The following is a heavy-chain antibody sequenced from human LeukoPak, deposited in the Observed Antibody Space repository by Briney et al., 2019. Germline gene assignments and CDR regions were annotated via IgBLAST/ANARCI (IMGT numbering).Heavy chain of an antibody. CDR2: IYYSGST. Sequence: SETLSLTCTVSDGSISSYYWSWIRQSPGKGLEWIGTIYYSGSTNYNPSLKSRVTISVDTSKNQFSLKLTSVTAADTAVYYCARHPAAAGGGYYGMDVWGQGTTVTVSS. D-gene: IGHD6-13*01. CDR3: ARHPAAAGGGYYGMDV. V-gene: IGHV4-59*08. J-gene: IGHJ6*02. CDR1: DGSISSYY.